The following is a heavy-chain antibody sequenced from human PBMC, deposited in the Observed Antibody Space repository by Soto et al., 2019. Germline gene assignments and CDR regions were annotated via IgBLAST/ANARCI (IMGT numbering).Heavy chain of an antibody. Sequence: GISWVRQAPGQGLEWMGWISAYNGNTNYAQKLQGRVTMTTDTSTSTAYMELRSLRSDDTAVYYCARESSSSCHDYWGQGTLVTVSS. J-gene: IGHJ4*02. CDR1: G. D-gene: IGHD6-13*01. V-gene: IGHV1-18*01. CDR3: ARESSSSCHDY. CDR2: ISAYNGNT.